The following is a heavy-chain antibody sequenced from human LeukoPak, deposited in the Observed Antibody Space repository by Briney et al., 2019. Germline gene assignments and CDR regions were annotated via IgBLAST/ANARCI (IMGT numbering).Heavy chain of an antibody. D-gene: IGHD2-21*02. V-gene: IGHV3-23*01. Sequence: GGSLRLSCAASGFSFNIYGMAWVRQAPGRGLEWVSYITDRGNNKYYADSVKGRFTISRDNSKNTLYLQMNSLRAEDTAMYYCARADSLRGDGNDYWGQGTLVTVSS. CDR2: ITDRGNNK. CDR3: ARADSLRGDGNDY. CDR1: GFSFNIYG. J-gene: IGHJ4*02.